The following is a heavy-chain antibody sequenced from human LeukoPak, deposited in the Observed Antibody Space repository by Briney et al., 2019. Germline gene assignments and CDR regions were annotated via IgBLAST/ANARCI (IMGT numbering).Heavy chain of an antibody. Sequence: PGGSLRLSCAASGFTFRTYGMHWVCQAPGKGLEWVAVIWYDGSNKYFADSVKGRFTISRDNSKNTLYLQMNSLRVEDTAVYYCARDMSSSSGYGMDVWGQGTTVTVSS. CDR3: ARDMSSSSGYGMDV. D-gene: IGHD6-6*01. CDR2: IWYDGSNK. V-gene: IGHV3-33*01. J-gene: IGHJ6*02. CDR1: GFTFRTYG.